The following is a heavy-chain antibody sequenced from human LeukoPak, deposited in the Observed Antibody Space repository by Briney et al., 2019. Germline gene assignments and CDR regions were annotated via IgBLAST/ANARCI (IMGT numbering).Heavy chain of an antibody. CDR1: GGSISSSSCY. CDR3: ARSCRILDIVATIRARLGGNGFDI. J-gene: IGHJ3*02. V-gene: IGHV4-39*07. D-gene: IGHD5-12*01. Sequence: SETLSLTCTVSGGSISSSSCYWGWIRQPPGKGLEWIGSIYHSGSTYYNPSLKSRVTIAVETSKNQFSLKLSSVTAADKAVYYCARSCRILDIVATIRARLGGNGFDIWGQGTMVTVSP. CDR2: IYHSGST.